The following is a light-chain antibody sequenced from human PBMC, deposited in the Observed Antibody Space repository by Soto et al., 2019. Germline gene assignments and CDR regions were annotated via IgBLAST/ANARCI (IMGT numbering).Light chain of an antibody. CDR3: QNYDSAPFT. Sequence: DIQMTQSPSSLSASVGDRVTITCRASRNIRNYLAWYQQKPGKVPNLLIHAASILQSGVPSRFRGGGSGTDFTLTISSLQPEDVATYYCQNYDSAPFTFGPGTKVDIQ. V-gene: IGKV1-27*01. CDR2: AAS. J-gene: IGKJ3*01. CDR1: RNIRNY.